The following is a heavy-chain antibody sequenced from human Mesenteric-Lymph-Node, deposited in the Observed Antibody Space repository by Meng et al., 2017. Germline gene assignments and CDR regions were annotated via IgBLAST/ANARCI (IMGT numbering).Heavy chain of an antibody. CDR3: ARGGIISTYDY. CDR1: GGSTNNYY. CDR2: IYYSGST. D-gene: IGHD3-16*01. V-gene: IGHV4-59*01. J-gene: IGHJ4*02. Sequence: SETLSLTCTVSGGSTNNYYWSWIRQPPGKGLEWIGYIYYSGSTNYNPSLKSRVTISVDTSKNQFSLKLSSVTAADTAVYYCARGGIISTYDYWGQGTLVTVSS.